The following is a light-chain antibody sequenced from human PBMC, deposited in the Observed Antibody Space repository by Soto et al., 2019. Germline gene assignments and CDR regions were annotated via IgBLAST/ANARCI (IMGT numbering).Light chain of an antibody. CDR3: QQSYGTPII. J-gene: IGKJ5*01. Sequence: DIQLTHSPSFLSASVGDRVTITCRASQDIGSALAWYQQKQGKAPKLLIYAASTLQSGVPSRFSGSGSGTDFTLTISSLQPEDSATYYCQQSYGTPIIFGQGTRLEI. CDR2: AAS. CDR1: QDIGSA. V-gene: IGKV1-39*01.